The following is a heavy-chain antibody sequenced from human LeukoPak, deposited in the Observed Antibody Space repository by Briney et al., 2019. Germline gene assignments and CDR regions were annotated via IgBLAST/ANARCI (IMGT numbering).Heavy chain of an antibody. CDR2: IIPIFGTA. Sequence: SEKVSLTSSGATFSSNTISWVCQAPGQGLEWMGEIIPIFGTAIYAQKFQGRVTITTDESTSTAYMELSSLRSEDTAVYYCASLDFWSGYSARHYYYYMDVWGKGTTVTVSS. D-gene: IGHD3-3*01. CDR3: ASLDFWSGYSARHYYYYMDV. J-gene: IGHJ6*03. V-gene: IGHV1-69*05. CDR1: GATFSSNT.